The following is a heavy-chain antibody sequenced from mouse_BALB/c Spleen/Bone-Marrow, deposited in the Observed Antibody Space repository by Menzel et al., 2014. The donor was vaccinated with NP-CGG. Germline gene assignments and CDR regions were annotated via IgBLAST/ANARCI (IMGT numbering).Heavy chain of an antibody. CDR1: GFDFSRFW. J-gene: IGHJ4*01. V-gene: IGHV4-1*02. D-gene: IGHD1-2*01. CDR2: INPDSITI. Sequence: EAKLMESGRGLVKPGESLTLSCAASGFDFSRFWMSWVRQAPGKGLEWNGEINPDSITINYTPSLHDKLIISRDNATNTVSLQLGKVRFDDTALNYCPRRPCTGYMGYWGQGTSFTVS. CDR3: PRRPCTGYMGY.